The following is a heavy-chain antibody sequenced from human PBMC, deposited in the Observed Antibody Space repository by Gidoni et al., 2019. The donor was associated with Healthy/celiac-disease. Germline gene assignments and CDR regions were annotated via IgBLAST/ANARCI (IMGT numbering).Heavy chain of an antibody. Sequence: QVQLQESGPGLVKPSGTLSLTCAVSGGSISSSNWWSWVRQPPGKGLEWIGEIYHSGSTNYNPSRKSRVTISVDKSKNQFSLKRSSVTAADTAVYYCARPPDILTGYYGGDDAFDIWGQGTMVTVSS. CDR2: IYHSGST. CDR3: ARPPDILTGYYGGDDAFDI. V-gene: IGHV4-4*02. CDR1: GGSISSSNW. D-gene: IGHD3-9*01. J-gene: IGHJ3*02.